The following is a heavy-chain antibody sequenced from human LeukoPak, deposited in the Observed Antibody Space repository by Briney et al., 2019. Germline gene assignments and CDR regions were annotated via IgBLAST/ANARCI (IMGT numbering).Heavy chain of an antibody. CDR1: GFTFSSYA. CDR2: ISGSGGST. D-gene: IGHD3-16*01. CDR3: AKSFSPRIMITIGGVMIN. J-gene: IGHJ4*02. Sequence: PGGSLRLSCAASGFTFSSYAMSWVRQAPGKGLEWVSAISGSGGSTYYADSVKGRFTISRDNSKNTLYLQMNSLGAEDTAVYYCAKSFSPRIMITIGGVMINWGQGTLVTVSS. V-gene: IGHV3-23*01.